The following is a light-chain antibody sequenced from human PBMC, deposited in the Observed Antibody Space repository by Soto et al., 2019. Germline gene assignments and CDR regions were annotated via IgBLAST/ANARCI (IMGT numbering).Light chain of an antibody. V-gene: IGLV1-44*01. CDR1: SSNMGSNT. Sequence: QSVLTQPPSASGTPGQGVAISCSGSSSNMGSNTVNWYQHLPGTAPKLLIYNDNQRPSGVPDRFFGSKSGTSASLAITGLQSEDEADYYCAAWDGSLNHIFFGGGTKVTVL. CDR3: AAWDGSLNHIF. J-gene: IGLJ2*01. CDR2: NDN.